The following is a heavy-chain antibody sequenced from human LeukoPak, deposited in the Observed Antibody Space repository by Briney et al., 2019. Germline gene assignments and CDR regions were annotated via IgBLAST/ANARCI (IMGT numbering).Heavy chain of an antibody. CDR2: IYHSGST. J-gene: IGHJ3*02. V-gene: IGHV4-4*02. CDR1: GGSISSSTW. Sequence: TSETLSLTCAVSGGSISSSTWWSWVGQPPGKGLEWIGEIYHSGSTNYNPSLKSRVTISVDKSKNQFSLKLSSVTAADTAVYYCARVRYFDWLLYGAFDIWGQGTMVTVSS. D-gene: IGHD3-9*01. CDR3: ARVRYFDWLLYGAFDI.